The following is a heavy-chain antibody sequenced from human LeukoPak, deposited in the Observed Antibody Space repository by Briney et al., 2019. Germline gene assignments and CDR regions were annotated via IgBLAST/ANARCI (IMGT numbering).Heavy chain of an antibody. Sequence: GGSLRLSCAASGFTFHTYSMNWVRQAPGKGLEWVSYISSSSSTIKYADSVKGRFTISRDNAKNSLFLQMNSLRAEDTAVYYCARVYTSSWYDYWGQGTLVTVSS. D-gene: IGHD6-13*01. CDR3: ARVYTSSWYDY. J-gene: IGHJ4*02. CDR1: GFTFHTYS. V-gene: IGHV3-48*01. CDR2: ISSSSSTI.